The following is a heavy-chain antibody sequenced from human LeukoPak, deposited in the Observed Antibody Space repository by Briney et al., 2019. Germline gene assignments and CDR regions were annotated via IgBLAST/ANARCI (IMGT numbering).Heavy chain of an antibody. J-gene: IGHJ4*02. Sequence: ASVKVSCKASGYTFTSYGISWVRQAPGQGLEWMGWISAYNGNTNYAQKLQGRVTMTTDTSTSTAYMELRSLRSDDTAVYYSARDKGGYYDSSGYYPVDYWGQGTLVTVSS. CDR2: ISAYNGNT. D-gene: IGHD3-22*01. CDR1: GYTFTSYG. V-gene: IGHV1-18*01. CDR3: ARDKGGYYDSSGYYPVDY.